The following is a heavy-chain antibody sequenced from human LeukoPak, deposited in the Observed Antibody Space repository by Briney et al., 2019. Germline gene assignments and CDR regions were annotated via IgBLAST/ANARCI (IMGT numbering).Heavy chain of an antibody. CDR3: ARDSGNFHYDMDV. CDR1: GYSFNSHH. D-gene: IGHD3-10*01. Sequence: AASVKVSCKTSGYSFNSHHVHWVRQAPGQGLEWMGVKFSHGGTTSYTQNFQGRLTMTRDTSTSTVYMELSSLRSEDTAVYYCARDSGNFHYDMDVWGQGTTVIVSS. V-gene: IGHV1-46*02. CDR2: KFSHGGTT. J-gene: IGHJ6*02.